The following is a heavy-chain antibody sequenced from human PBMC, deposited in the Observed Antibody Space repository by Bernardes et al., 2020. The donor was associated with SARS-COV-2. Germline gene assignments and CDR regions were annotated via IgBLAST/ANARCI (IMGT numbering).Heavy chain of an antibody. CDR3: ATANIRGLVVAGMWVGMHY. D-gene: IGHD6-19*01. V-gene: IGHV1-24*01. CDR1: GYTLTELS. J-gene: IGHJ4*02. Sequence: ASMKVSCKVSGYTLTELSMHWVRQAPGKGLEWMGGFDPEDGETIYAQKFQGRVTMTEDTSTDTAYMELSSLRSEDTAVYYCATANIRGLVVAGMWVGMHYWGQGTLVTVSS. CDR2: FDPEDGET.